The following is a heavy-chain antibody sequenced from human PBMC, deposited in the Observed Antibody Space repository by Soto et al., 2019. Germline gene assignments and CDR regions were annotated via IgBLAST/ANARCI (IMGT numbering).Heavy chain of an antibody. CDR2: IYHSGSA. J-gene: IGHJ4*02. CDR3: ARYNAASGTYYFAY. D-gene: IGHD6-13*01. CDR1: GGSVSSTYW. V-gene: IGHV4-4*02. Sequence: QVELQESGPGLVKPSGTLSLTCAVSGGSVSSTYWWSWVRQPPGKGLESIGEIYHSGSANYNPSLTSRVTISVDNSKTQFSLNLHSVTAADTAVYYCARYNAASGTYYFAYWGQGTLVTVSS.